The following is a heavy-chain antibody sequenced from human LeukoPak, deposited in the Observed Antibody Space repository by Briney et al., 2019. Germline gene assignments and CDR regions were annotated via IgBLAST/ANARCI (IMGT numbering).Heavy chain of an antibody. CDR3: ARGLHYNILTGGMDV. V-gene: IGHV4-34*01. Sequence: PSETLSLTCAVFGGSFSGYYWSWIRQSPEKGLEWIGEMSHTGATNYNPSLKSRVSVSVDTSKKQFSLNLRSVTAADTAVYYCARGLHYNILTGGMDVWGQGTTVIVSS. CDR1: GGSFSGYY. D-gene: IGHD3-9*01. J-gene: IGHJ6*02. CDR2: MSHTGAT.